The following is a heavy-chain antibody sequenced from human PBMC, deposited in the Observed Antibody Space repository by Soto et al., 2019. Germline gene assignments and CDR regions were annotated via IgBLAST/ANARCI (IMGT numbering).Heavy chain of an antibody. J-gene: IGHJ4*02. Sequence: QVQLVQSGAEVKKPGASVKVSCKASGYTFTNFGISWVRQAPGQGLEWMGWISAYNGNTNYAQNFQGRVTMTTDTATSTAYMVLGRQSSDYKAVYYCTGGGTPIDYCGQGTLVAVSS. CDR2: ISAYNGNT. D-gene: IGHD3-16*01. CDR1: GYTFTNFG. CDR3: TGGGTPIDY. V-gene: IGHV1-18*01.